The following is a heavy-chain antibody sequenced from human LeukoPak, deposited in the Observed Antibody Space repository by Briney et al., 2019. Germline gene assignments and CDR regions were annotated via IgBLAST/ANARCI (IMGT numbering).Heavy chain of an antibody. CDR1: GYTFTSYG. J-gene: IGHJ3*02. Sequence: ASVKVSCKASGYTFTSYGISWVRQAPGQGLEWMGWISAYNGNINYAQKLQGRFTMTTDTSTTTAYMELRSLRSDDTAVYYCARDLNPGITLVRGVPDAFDIWGQGTMVTVSS. CDR3: ARDLNPGITLVRGVPDAFDI. V-gene: IGHV1-18*01. CDR2: ISAYNGNI. D-gene: IGHD3-10*01.